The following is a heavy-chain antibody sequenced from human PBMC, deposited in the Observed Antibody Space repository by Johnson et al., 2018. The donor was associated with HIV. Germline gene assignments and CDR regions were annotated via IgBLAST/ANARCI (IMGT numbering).Heavy chain of an antibody. CDR1: GFTFSSYA. CDR3: ARVWVRYYYDSSDGAFDI. J-gene: IGHJ3*02. D-gene: IGHD3-22*01. V-gene: IGHV3-30-3*01. Sequence: QVQLVESAGGVVQPGGSLRLSCAASGFTFSSYAMHWVRQAPGTGLEWVAVISYDGSNKYYADSVKGRFTISRDNSKNTLYLQMNSLRAEDTAVYYCARVWVRYYYDSSDGAFDIWGRGTMVTVSS. CDR2: ISYDGSNK.